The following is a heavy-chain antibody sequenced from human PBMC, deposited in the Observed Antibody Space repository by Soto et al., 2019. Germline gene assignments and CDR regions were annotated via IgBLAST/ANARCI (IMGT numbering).Heavy chain of an antibody. J-gene: IGHJ6*02. CDR2: IHYSGSI. CDR1: GGSVSFNH. D-gene: IGHD2-21*02. CDR3: AREDDGGDRDYYGLDV. V-gene: IGHV4-59*02. Sequence: SETLSLTCAVSGGSVSFNHWTWIRQSPGKGLEWIGYIHYSGSIIYNPSFKSRVTISVDTSKNQFSLQLSSVTAADTAVYFCAREDDGGDRDYYGLDVWGQGTTVTVSS.